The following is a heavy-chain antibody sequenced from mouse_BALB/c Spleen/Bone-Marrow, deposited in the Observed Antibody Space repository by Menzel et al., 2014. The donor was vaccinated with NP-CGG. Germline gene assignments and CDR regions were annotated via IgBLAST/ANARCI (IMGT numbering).Heavy chain of an antibody. D-gene: IGHD2-4*01. V-gene: IGHV1-69*02. Sequence: QVQLKESGAELVKPGAPVKLSCKASGYTFTSYWMNWVKQRPGRGLEWIGRIDPSDSETHYNQKFKDKATLTVDKSSSTAYIQLSSLTSEDSAVYYCSRAANYDPHFDYWGQGTTLTVSS. J-gene: IGHJ2*01. CDR3: SRAANYDPHFDY. CDR1: GYTFTSYW. CDR2: IDPSDSET.